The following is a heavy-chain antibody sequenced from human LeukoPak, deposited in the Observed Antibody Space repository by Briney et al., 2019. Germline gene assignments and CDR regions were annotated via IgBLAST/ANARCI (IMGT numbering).Heavy chain of an antibody. D-gene: IGHD6-6*01. CDR1: GFTLSGYD. CDR2: IGSAGDK. CDR3: VRAKRETSTRPWTSGMDV. V-gene: IGHV3-13*01. J-gene: IGHJ6*02. Sequence: PGGSLRLSCAASGFTLSGYDIHWVRQAIGKGLDRVSGIGSAGDKYHAGSERGRFTISRENAENFVYLQMNGLRAEDTAICYCVRAKRETSTRPWTSGMDVWGQGTTVTVSS.